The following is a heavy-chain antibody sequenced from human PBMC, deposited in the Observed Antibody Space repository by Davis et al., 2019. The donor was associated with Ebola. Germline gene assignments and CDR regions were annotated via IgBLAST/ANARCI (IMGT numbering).Heavy chain of an antibody. CDR2: ISGYSGNT. CDR1: GGGFTTYY. Sequence: AASVKVSCKASGGGFTTYYITWVRQAPGQGLEWMGWISGYSGNTGQAQKFQGRVILTTDTSTSTAYMELRSLRSDDTAVYYCARDEGTGTRGPWGQGTLVTVSS. D-gene: IGHD1-7*01. J-gene: IGHJ5*02. V-gene: IGHV1-18*01. CDR3: ARDEGTGTRGP.